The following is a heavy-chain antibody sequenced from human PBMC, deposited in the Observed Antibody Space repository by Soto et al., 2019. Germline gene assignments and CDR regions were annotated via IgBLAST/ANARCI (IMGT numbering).Heavy chain of an antibody. D-gene: IGHD2-2*01. V-gene: IGHV2-5*01. J-gene: IGHJ4*02. CDR1: GFSLSNPGVG. Sequence: QITLKESGPTLVKPTQTLTLTCTFSGFSLSNPGVGMGWVRQPPGKALQWLAVIYWNDDRRYSPSLKTRLTITKDSSKNQVVLTMTDMDPVDTATYYCAHGGPAASLDFWGQGTLVTVSS. CDR2: IYWNDDR. CDR3: AHGGPAASLDF.